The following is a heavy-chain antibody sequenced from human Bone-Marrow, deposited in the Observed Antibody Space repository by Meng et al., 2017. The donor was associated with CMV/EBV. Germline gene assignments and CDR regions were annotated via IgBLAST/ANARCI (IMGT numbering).Heavy chain of an antibody. J-gene: IGHJ4*02. CDR3: ARLRYFD. D-gene: IGHD3-9*01. CDR1: GFTFDDYG. Sequence: GGSLRLSCAASGFTFDDYGMSWVRQAPGKGLEWVSYISRSGSALYYADSVKGRFTISRDNAKDSLYLQMNSLRAEDTAVYYCARLRYFDWGQGTPVTVSS. CDR2: ISRSGSAL. V-gene: IGHV3-11*04.